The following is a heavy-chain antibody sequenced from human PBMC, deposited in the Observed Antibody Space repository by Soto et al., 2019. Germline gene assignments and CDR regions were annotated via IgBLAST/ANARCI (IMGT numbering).Heavy chain of an antibody. V-gene: IGHV3-21*01. Sequence: EVQLVESGGGLVKPGGSLRLSCAASGFTFSSYSMNWVRQAPGKGLEWVSSISSSSTYIYYADSVKGRFTISRDNAKNSLYLQMNSLRVEDTAVYYCARSPVETVATSLYWFDSWGQGTLVTVSS. CDR3: ARSPVETVATSLYWFDS. J-gene: IGHJ5*01. D-gene: IGHD5-12*01. CDR1: GFTFSSYS. CDR2: ISSSSTYI.